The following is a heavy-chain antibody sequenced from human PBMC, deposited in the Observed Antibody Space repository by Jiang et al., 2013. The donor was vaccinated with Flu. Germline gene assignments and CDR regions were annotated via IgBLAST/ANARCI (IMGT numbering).Heavy chain of an antibody. J-gene: IGHJ5*02. CDR3: ATDLAPAVAGTNTGWFDP. V-gene: IGHV1-24*01. CDR1: TELS. CDR2: FDPEDGET. Sequence: TELSMHWVRQAPGKGLEWMGGFDPEDGETIYAQKFQGRVTMTEDTSTDTAYMELSSLRSEDTAVYYCATDLAPAVAGTNTGWFDPWGQGTLVTVSS. D-gene: IGHD6-19*01.